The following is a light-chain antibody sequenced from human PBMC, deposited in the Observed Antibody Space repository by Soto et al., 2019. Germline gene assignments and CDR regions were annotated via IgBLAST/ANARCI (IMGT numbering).Light chain of an antibody. Sequence: EIVMTQSPATLSVSPGERATLSCRASQSVSSNLAWYQQKPGQAPRLLIYGASIRATGIPARFSGSGSGTEFTLTISGLQSEDFAVYYCQQYNNWPGFGQGTKVEIK. CDR2: GAS. J-gene: IGKJ1*01. V-gene: IGKV3D-15*01. CDR1: QSVSSN. CDR3: QQYNNWPG.